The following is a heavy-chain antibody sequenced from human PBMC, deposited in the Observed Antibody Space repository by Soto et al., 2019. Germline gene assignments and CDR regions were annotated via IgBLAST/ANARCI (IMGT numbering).Heavy chain of an antibody. J-gene: IGHJ5*02. Sequence: ASVKVSCKASGGTFSSYAISWVRQAPGRGLEWMGGIIPLFGTTNYAQKFRGRVTVTADESTSTVYMEVRSLRFEDTAVYYCARAHGSSWYNWFDPWGQGTLVTVSS. D-gene: IGHD6-13*01. CDR3: ARAHGSSWYNWFDP. CDR1: GGTFSSYA. CDR2: IIPLFGTT. V-gene: IGHV1-69*13.